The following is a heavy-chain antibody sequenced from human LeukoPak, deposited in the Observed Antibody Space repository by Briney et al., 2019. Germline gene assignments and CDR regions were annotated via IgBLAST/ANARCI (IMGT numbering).Heavy chain of an antibody. Sequence: GGSLRLSCAASGFTFDGYGMSWVRQAPGKGLEWVSGINWNGGSTGYADSVKGRFTISRGNAKNSLYLQMNSLRAEDTALYYCARGATIFGVVTDYFDYWGQGTLVTVSS. V-gene: IGHV3-20*04. CDR1: GFTFDGYG. CDR2: INWNGGST. CDR3: ARGATIFGVVTDYFDY. D-gene: IGHD3-3*01. J-gene: IGHJ4*02.